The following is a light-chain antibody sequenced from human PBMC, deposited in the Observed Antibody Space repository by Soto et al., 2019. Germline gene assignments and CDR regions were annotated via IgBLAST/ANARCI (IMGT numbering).Light chain of an antibody. CDR2: DAS. CDR3: QQYDNYPLT. CDR1: QSVSSSY. J-gene: IGKJ4*01. V-gene: IGKV3-20*01. Sequence: IVLTHSPGTLSLSPGERATLSCRASQSVSSSYLAWYQQKPGQAPRLLIYDASNRATGIPARFSGSESGTDFTLTISNLQPDDFATYYCQQYDNYPLTFGGGTKVDI.